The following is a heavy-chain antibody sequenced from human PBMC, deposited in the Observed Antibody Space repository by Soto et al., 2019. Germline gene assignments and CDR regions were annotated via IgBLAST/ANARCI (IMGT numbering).Heavy chain of an antibody. CDR2: IVVGSGNT. Sequence: GASVKVSCKASGFTFTSSAVQWVRQARGQRLEWIGWIVVGSGNTNYAQKFQERVTITRDMSTSTAYMELSSLRSEDTAVYYCAAGRSYSSSWYYYYGMDVWGQGTTVTVSS. V-gene: IGHV1-58*01. CDR1: GFTFTSSA. D-gene: IGHD6-13*01. J-gene: IGHJ6*02. CDR3: AAGRSYSSSWYYYYGMDV.